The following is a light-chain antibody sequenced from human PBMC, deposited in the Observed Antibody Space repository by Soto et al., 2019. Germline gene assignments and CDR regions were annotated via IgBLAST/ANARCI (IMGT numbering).Light chain of an antibody. CDR3: CSYAGTLAYV. Sequence: QSALTQPASVSGSPGQSITISCAGTGSDVGAYNLVSWYQQHPGKAPKLIIFEVNTQPSGISNRFSGSKSGDTASLTISGLQAEDSADYFCCSYAGTLAYVFGTGTKVTVL. V-gene: IGLV2-23*02. CDR2: EVN. J-gene: IGLJ1*01. CDR1: GSDVGAYNL.